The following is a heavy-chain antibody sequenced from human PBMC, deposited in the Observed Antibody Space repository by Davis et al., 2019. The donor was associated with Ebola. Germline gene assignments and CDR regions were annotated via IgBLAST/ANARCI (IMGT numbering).Heavy chain of an antibody. CDR3: ASEDSSGWEDY. Sequence: SETLSLTCAVSGGSISSGGYSWSWIRQPPGKGLEWIGYIYHSGSTYYNPSLKSRVTISVDRSKNQFSLKLSSVTAADTAVYYCASEDSSGWEDYWGQGTLVTVSS. CDR2: IYHSGST. D-gene: IGHD6-19*01. CDR1: GGSISSGGYS. J-gene: IGHJ4*02. V-gene: IGHV4-30-2*01.